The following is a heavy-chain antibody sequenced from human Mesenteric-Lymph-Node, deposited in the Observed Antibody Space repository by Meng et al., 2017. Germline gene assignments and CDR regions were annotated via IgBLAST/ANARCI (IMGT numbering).Heavy chain of an antibody. V-gene: IGHV4-39*07. CDR1: DDSIYSSLYH. J-gene: IGHJ5*02. Sequence: SETLSLTCTVTDDSIYSSLYHWAWVRQPPGKGLEWIASAYYTGKTYYTPSLKSRATISIDTSKKHFSLKLNSVTATDTAMYYCTRLIEGSPADHWGQGTLVTVSS. CDR2: AYYTGKT. D-gene: IGHD5-24*01. CDR3: TRLIEGSPADH.